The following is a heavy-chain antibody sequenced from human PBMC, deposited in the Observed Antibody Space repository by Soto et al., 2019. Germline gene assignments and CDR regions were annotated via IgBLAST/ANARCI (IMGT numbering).Heavy chain of an antibody. Sequence: EVQLLESGGGLAQPGGSLRLSCAASGFTFSSYAMSWVRQAPGKGLEWVSVISGSGDSTYYADSVRGRFTISRDNSKNTLYLQMNSLRAEDTAVYYCAKDRDGAAAGPTKFYGMDVWGQGTTVTVSS. CDR2: ISGSGDST. D-gene: IGHD6-13*01. J-gene: IGHJ6*02. V-gene: IGHV3-23*01. CDR1: GFTFSSYA. CDR3: AKDRDGAAAGPTKFYGMDV.